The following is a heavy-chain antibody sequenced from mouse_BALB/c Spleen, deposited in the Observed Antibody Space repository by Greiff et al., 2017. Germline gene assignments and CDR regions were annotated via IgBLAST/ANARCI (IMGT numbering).Heavy chain of an antibody. D-gene: IGHD2-14*01. CDR1: GYTFTSYW. CDR3: ARRDYRYPYFDY. CDR2: IYPGDGDT. Sequence: QVQLKQSGAELARPGASVKLSCKASGYTFTSYWMQWVKQRPGQGLEWIGAIYPGDGDTRYTQKFKGKATLTADKSSSTAYMQLSSLASEDSAVYYCARRDYRYPYFDYWGQGTTLTVSS. J-gene: IGHJ2*01. V-gene: IGHV1-87*01.